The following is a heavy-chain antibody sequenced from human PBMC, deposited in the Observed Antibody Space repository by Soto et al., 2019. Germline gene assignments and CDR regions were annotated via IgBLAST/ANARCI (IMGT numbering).Heavy chain of an antibody. D-gene: IGHD3-22*01. V-gene: IGHV3-7*05. Sequence: DVQLMESGGCLVQPGGSLRLSCAASGFTFSYYWMTWVRQAPGKGLEWVANIRRDGGEEHYVDSVKGRFSVSRDNAKESLYLQMNSLRIEDTSVYYCARDATYRDSSFYYDVFNILSQGTMVTVTS. CDR1: GFTFSYYW. CDR2: IRRDGGEE. J-gene: IGHJ3*02. CDR3: ARDATYRDSSFYYDVFNI.